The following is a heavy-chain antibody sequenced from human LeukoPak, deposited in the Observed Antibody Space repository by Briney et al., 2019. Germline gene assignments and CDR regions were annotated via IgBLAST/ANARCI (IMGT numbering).Heavy chain of an antibody. J-gene: IGHJ4*02. V-gene: IGHV4-59*01. D-gene: IGHD4-11*01. CDR1: GGSISSYY. CDR3: ARGLPDMTTPIDY. CDR2: IYYSGST. Sequence: SETLSLTCTVSGGSISSYYWSWLRQPPGKGLEWIGYIYYSGSTNYNPSLKSRVTISVDTSKNQFSLKLSSVTAADTAVYYCARGLPDMTTPIDYWGQGTLVTVSS.